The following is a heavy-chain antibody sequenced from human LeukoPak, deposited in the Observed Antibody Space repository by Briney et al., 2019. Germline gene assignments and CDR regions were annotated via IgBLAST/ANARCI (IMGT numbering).Heavy chain of an antibody. D-gene: IGHD2-2*02. CDR1: GGTFSSYA. CDR2: IIPIFGTA. Sequence: ASVKVSCKASGGTFSSYAISWVRQAPGQGLEWMGGIIPIFGTANYAQKFQGRVTITADESTSTAYMELSSLRSEDTAVYYCARTPGGYCSSTSCYSAWFDPWGQGTLVTVSS. J-gene: IGHJ5*02. CDR3: ARTPGGYCSSTSCYSAWFDP. V-gene: IGHV1-69*13.